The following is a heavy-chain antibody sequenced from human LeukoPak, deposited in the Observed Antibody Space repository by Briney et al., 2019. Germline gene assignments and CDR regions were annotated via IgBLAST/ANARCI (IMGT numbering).Heavy chain of an antibody. Sequence: SETLSLTCTVSGGSISSGGYYWSWIRQHPGKGLEWIGYIYYSGSTYYNPSLKSRVTISVDTSKNQFSLKLSSVTAADTAVYYCARGLNYYDSSGQANWFDPWGQGTLVTVSS. CDR2: IYYSGST. CDR3: ARGLNYYDSSGQANWFDP. J-gene: IGHJ5*02. D-gene: IGHD3-22*01. CDR1: GGSISSGGYY. V-gene: IGHV4-31*03.